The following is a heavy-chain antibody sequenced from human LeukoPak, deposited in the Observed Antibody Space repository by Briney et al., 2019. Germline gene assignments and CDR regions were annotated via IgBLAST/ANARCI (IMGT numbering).Heavy chain of an antibody. CDR3: ARVGDGWRAAFDI. D-gene: IGHD2-15*01. CDR1: GVSISSYD. CDR2: FSYIRST. Sequence: SETLSLTCSVSGVSISSYDWSWIRQPPGKGLEWIGYFSYIRSTNYNPSLKSRVTMSVDTSKNQLSLKLNSVTAADTAVYYCARVGDGWRAAFDIWGQGTMVTVSS. J-gene: IGHJ3*02. V-gene: IGHV4-59*08.